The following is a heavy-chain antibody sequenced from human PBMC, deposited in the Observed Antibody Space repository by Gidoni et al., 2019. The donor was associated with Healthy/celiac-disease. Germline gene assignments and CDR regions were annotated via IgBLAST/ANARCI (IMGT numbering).Heavy chain of an antibody. J-gene: IGHJ4*02. CDR2: IYYSGST. CDR3: AREQQQLFDY. V-gene: IGHV4-61*01. D-gene: IGHD6-13*01. CDR1: GGSVSSGSYY. Sequence: QVQLQESGPGLVKPSETLSLTCTVSGGSVSSGSYYWSWIRQPPGKGLECIGYIYYSGSTNYNPSLKSRVTISVDTSKNQFSLKLSSVTAADTAVYYCAREQQQLFDYWGQGTLVTVSS.